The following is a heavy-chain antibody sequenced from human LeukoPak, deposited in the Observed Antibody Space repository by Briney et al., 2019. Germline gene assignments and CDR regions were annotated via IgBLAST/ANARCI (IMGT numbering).Heavy chain of an antibody. D-gene: IGHD6-6*01. CDR3: ARGQQLAAEWGNSYNWFDP. J-gene: IGHJ5*02. CDR1: GGSISSSSYY. Sequence: SETLSLTCTVSGGSISSSSYYWGWIRQPPGKGLEWIGSIYYSGSTYYNPSLKSRVTISVDTSKNQFSLKLSSVTAADTAVYYCARGQQLAAEWGNSYNWFDPWGQGTLVTVSS. CDR2: IYYSGST. V-gene: IGHV4-39*07.